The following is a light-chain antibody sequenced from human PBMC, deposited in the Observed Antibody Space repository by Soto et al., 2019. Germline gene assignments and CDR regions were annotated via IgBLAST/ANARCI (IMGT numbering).Light chain of an antibody. Sequence: QSALTQPASVSGSPGQSITISCTGTSSDVGGYNYVSWYQQHPGRAPKLMILDVSHRPSGISNRFSGSKSGNTASLTISGLQAEDEADYYCNSYTSIRTVVFGGGTEVTVL. V-gene: IGLV2-14*01. CDR2: DVS. J-gene: IGLJ2*01. CDR3: NSYTSIRTVV. CDR1: SSDVGGYNY.